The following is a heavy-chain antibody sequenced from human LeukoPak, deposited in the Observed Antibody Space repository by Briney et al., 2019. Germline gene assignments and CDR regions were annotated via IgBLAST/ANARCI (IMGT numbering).Heavy chain of an antibody. CDR1: GFTFSSYA. J-gene: IGHJ4*02. CDR2: ISYDGSNK. Sequence: GRSLRLSCAASGFTFSSYAMHWVRQAPGKGLEWVAVISYDGSNKYYADSVKGRFTISRDNSKNTLYLQMNSLRAEDTAVYYCAKGEDILFFWGQGTLVTVSS. CDR3: AKGEDILFF. V-gene: IGHV3-30-3*01. D-gene: IGHD2-15*01.